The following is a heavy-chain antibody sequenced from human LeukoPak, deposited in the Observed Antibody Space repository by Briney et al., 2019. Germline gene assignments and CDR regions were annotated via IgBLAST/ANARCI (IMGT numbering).Heavy chain of an antibody. CDR2: RSIYNGNT. CDR3: ARGGPFPSSSSSREYYLDY. CDR1: GYDYINYG. J-gene: IGHJ4*02. Sequence: GDSVKVSCKASGYDYINYGISWVRQAPGQGLEWMGWRSIYNGNTDYKLQGRVTMTTDTSTSTAYMELGSLRSDDTAVYYCARGGPFPSSSSSREYYLDYWGQGTLVTVSS. V-gene: IGHV1-18*01. D-gene: IGHD6-6*01.